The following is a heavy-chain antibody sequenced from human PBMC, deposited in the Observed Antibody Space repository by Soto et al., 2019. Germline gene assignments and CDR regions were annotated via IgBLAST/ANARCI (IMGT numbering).Heavy chain of an antibody. J-gene: IGHJ6*03. CDR1: GFTFSNAW. Sequence: GGSLRLSCAASGFTFSNAWMSWVRQATGKGLEWVGRIKSKTDGGTTDYAAPVKGRFTISRDDSKNTLYLQMNSLKTEDTAVYYCTTALGLRYFDWLLYYYMDVWGKGTTVTVSS. D-gene: IGHD3-9*01. CDR3: TTALGLRYFDWLLYYYMDV. V-gene: IGHV3-15*01. CDR2: IKSKTDGGTT.